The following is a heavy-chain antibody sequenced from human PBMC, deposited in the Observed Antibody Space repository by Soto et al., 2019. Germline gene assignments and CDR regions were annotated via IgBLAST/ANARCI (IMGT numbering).Heavy chain of an antibody. D-gene: IGHD1-26*01. Sequence: QVQLVESGGGVVQPGRSLRLSCAASGFTFSSYGMHWVRQAPGKGLEWVAGISYDGSNKYYADSVKGRFTISRDNSKNTLYPKEHRLSPEDAAVYYCAQGRSGSYVRCRYHNGMDVRGQGTPVTLPS. CDR2: ISYDGSNK. V-gene: IGHV3-30*03. J-gene: IGHJ6*02. CDR3: AQGRSGSYVRCRYHNGMDV. CDR1: GFTFSSYG.